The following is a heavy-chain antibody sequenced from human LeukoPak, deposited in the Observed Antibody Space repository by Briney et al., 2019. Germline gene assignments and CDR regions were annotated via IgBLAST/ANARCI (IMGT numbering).Heavy chain of an antibody. CDR1: GYTFTGYY. Sequence: GASVKVSCKASGYTFTGYYMHWVRQAPGQGLEWVGWINPNSGGTNYAQKFQGRVTMTRDTSISTAYMELSRLRSDDTAVYYCARARGGLANWFDPWGQGTLVTVSS. CDR3: ARARGGLANWFDP. D-gene: IGHD3-16*01. CDR2: INPNSGGT. V-gene: IGHV1-2*02. J-gene: IGHJ5*02.